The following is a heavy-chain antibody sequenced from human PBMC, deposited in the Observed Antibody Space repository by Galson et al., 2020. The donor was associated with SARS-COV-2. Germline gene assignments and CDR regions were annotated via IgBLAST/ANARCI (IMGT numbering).Heavy chain of an antibody. CDR3: ARSYSGSYYGAFDI. CDR1: GFTFSSYA. V-gene: IGHV3-30-3*01. J-gene: IGHJ3*02. CDR2: ISYDGSNK. D-gene: IGHD1-26*01. Sequence: GGSLRLSCAASGFTFSSYAMHWVRQAPGKGLEWVAVISYDGSNKYYADSVKGRFTISRDNSKNTLYLQMNSLRAEDTAVYYCARSYSGSYYGAFDIWGQGTMVTVSS.